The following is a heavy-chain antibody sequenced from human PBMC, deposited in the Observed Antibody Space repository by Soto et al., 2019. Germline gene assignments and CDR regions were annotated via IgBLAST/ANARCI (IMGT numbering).Heavy chain of an antibody. CDR2: VSLDGRDK. V-gene: IGHV3-7*01. D-gene: IGHD1-26*01. J-gene: IGHJ6*02. CDR1: GVSFSSYW. CDR3: ATRDRVISGSSHFYGTDV. Sequence: GGSLRLSCAASGVSFSSYWISWVRQAPGEGPEWGAIVSLDGRDKPYADSVKGRFTISRDNAENSLFLQMNSLRADDTAVYRCATRDRVISGSSHFYGTDVWGQGTTVTVSS.